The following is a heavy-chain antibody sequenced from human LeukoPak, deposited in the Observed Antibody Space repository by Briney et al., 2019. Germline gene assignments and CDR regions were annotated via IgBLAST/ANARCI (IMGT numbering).Heavy chain of an antibody. J-gene: IGHJ5*02. Sequence: GASVKVSCKASGYTFTSYGISWVRQAPGQGLEWMGWISAYNGNTNYAQKLQGRVTMTTDTSTSTAYMELRSLRSDDTAVYYCARDGLTQYYDFWSGYYNLNWFDPWGQGTQVTVSS. D-gene: IGHD3-3*01. CDR3: ARDGLTQYYDFWSGYYNLNWFDP. V-gene: IGHV1-18*01. CDR2: ISAYNGNT. CDR1: GYTFTSYG.